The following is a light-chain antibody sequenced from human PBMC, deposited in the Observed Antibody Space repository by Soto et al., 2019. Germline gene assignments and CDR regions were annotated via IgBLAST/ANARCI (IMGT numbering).Light chain of an antibody. CDR1: QTITGN. CDR2: GAS. Sequence: EIVMTQSPVTLSLSPGDTATLSCMANQTITGNLVWYQQKPGQPPRLLIYGASTRATGIPARFSGSGSGTEFTLTITNLQSEDFAVYYCQQYSSLATFGGGTQLEI. V-gene: IGKV3-15*01. J-gene: IGKJ4*01. CDR3: QQYSSLAT.